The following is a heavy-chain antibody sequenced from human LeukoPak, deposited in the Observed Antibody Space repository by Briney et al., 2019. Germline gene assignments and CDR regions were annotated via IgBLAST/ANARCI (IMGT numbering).Heavy chain of an antibody. CDR3: AKMAIVQYFDS. D-gene: IGHD2-8*01. Sequence: GGSLRLSCAASGFTFSSYSMNWVRQAPGKGLEWVSFISSSGTYIYYADSMKGRFTVSRDNSKNTLYPQTNSLRAEDTAVYYCAKMAIVQYFDSWGQGTLVTVSS. V-gene: IGHV3-21*04. J-gene: IGHJ4*02. CDR1: GFTFSSYS. CDR2: ISSSGTYI.